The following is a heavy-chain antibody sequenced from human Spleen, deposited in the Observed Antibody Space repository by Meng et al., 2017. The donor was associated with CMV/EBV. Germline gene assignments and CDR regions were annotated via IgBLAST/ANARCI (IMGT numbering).Heavy chain of an antibody. D-gene: IGHD1-14*01. Sequence: ASVKVSCKASGYTFTAFYMHWVRQAPGQGLEWVGIISPSGGGTTYAQKFQGRVTMTGDTSTNTVYMELNSLRSEDTAVYYCARDQTGSKGHMDVWGQGATVTVSS. CDR3: ARDQTGSKGHMDV. J-gene: IGHJ6*02. V-gene: IGHV1-46*01. CDR2: ISPSGGGT. CDR1: GYTFTAFY.